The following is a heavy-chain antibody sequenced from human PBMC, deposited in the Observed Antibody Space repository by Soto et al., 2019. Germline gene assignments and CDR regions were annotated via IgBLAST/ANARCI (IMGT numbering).Heavy chain of an antibody. CDR1: GGSFSGYY. CDR3: ARGRHYYDSSGYYPLFY. Sequence: SETLSLTCAVYGGSFSGYYWSWIRQPPGRGLEWIGEINHSGSTNYNPSLKSRVTISVDTSKNQFSLKLSSVTAADTAVYYCARGRHYYDSSGYYPLFYWGQGTLVTVSS. CDR2: INHSGST. J-gene: IGHJ4*02. V-gene: IGHV4-34*01. D-gene: IGHD3-22*01.